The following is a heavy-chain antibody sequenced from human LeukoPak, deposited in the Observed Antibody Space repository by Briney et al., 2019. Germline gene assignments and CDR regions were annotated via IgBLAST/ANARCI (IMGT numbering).Heavy chain of an antibody. D-gene: IGHD6-6*01. CDR1: GCTFSSYS. J-gene: IGHJ4*02. CDR2: ISSNSSYI. V-gene: IGHV3-21*01. CDR3: AKDRCIAARLSFCYFGY. Sequence: PGGSLTLSCAASGCTFSSYSMNWVRLAPANGLEWVSSISSNSSYIYYADSVKGRLTIYRDNSKNTLYLQMNSLRAEDTAVYYCAKDRCIAARLSFCYFGYWGRGTLVTVSS.